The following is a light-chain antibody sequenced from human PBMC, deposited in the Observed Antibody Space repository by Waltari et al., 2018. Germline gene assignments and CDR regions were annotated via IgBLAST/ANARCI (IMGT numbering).Light chain of an antibody. J-gene: IGLJ1*01. Sequence: QSALTQPASVSGSPGQSITISCTGTSSDVGGYNYASWYQQHPGKAPKLMIYEVGNRPSGVSSRFSGSKAGNTASLTISGLQAEDEADYYCSSYTSSSTYVFGTGTKVTVL. CDR1: SSDVGGYNY. CDR2: EVG. V-gene: IGLV2-14*01. CDR3: SSYTSSSTYV.